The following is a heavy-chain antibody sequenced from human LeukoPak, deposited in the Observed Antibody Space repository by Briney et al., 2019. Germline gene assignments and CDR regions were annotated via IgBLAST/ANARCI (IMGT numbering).Heavy chain of an antibody. D-gene: IGHD3-10*01. V-gene: IGHV4-34*09. CDR1: GGSFSGYY. CDR3: ARSSYGSGSYYSHDY. Sequence: PSETLSLTCAVYGGSFSGYYWSWIRQPPGKGLEWIGEINHSGSTNYNPSLKSRVTISVDTSKNQFSLKLSSVTAADTAVYYCARSSYGSGSYYSHDYWGQGTLVTVSS. J-gene: IGHJ4*02. CDR2: INHSGST.